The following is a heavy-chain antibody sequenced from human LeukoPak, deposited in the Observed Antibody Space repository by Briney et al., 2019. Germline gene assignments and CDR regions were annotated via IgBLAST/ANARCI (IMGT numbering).Heavy chain of an antibody. Sequence: PSETLSLTCTVSGYSISSGYYWGWIRQPPGKGLEWIGSIYHSGSTYYNPSLKSRVTISVDTSKNQFSLKLSSVTAADTAVYYCARVLRGGSSPTFFQHWGQGTLVTVSS. CDR3: ARVLRGGSSPTFFQH. J-gene: IGHJ1*01. D-gene: IGHD6-6*01. CDR2: IYHSGST. V-gene: IGHV4-38-2*02. CDR1: GYSISSGYY.